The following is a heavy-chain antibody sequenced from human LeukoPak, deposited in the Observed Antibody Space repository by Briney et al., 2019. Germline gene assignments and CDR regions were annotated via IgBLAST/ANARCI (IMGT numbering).Heavy chain of an antibody. CDR2: IYSGGST. J-gene: IGHJ4*02. Sequence: QSGGSLRLSCAASGLTVSSNYMSWVRQAPGKGLEWVSVIYSGGSTYYADSVKGRFTISRDNSKNTLYLQMNSLRAEDTAEYYCARDTYYYDSSGEAWGQGTLVTVSS. D-gene: IGHD3-22*01. CDR1: GLTVSSNY. V-gene: IGHV3-66*01. CDR3: ARDTYYYDSSGEA.